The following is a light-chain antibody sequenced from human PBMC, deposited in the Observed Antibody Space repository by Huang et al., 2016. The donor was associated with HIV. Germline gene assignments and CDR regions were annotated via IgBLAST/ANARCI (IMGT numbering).Light chain of an antibody. CDR3: QQRSNWPRT. CDR2: EAS. CDR1: QSVSSY. J-gene: IGKJ1*01. V-gene: IGKV3-11*01. Sequence: EIVLTQSPATLSLSPGERATLSCRASQSVSSYLAWYQQKPGQAPRLLIYEASSRATGIPARFSGSGSGKDFTLTISSLEPEDFAVYYCQQRSNWPRTFGQGTNVEIK.